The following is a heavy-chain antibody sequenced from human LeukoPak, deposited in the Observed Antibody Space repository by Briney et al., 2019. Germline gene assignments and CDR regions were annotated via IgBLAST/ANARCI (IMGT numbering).Heavy chain of an antibody. V-gene: IGHV3-30*18. CDR2: ISYDGSNK. CDR3: AKGGRDCSAGSCYSRWFDP. CDR1: GFTFSSYG. J-gene: IGHJ5*02. D-gene: IGHD2-15*01. Sequence: GRSLRLSCAASGFTFSSYGMHWVRQAPGKGLEWVAVISYDGSNKYYADSVKGRFTISRDNSKNTLYLQMNSLRAEDTAVHYCAKGGRDCSAGSCYSRWFDPWGQGTLVTVSS.